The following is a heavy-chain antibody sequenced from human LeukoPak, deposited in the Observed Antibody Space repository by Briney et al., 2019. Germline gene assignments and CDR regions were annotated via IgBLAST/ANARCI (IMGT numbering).Heavy chain of an antibody. CDR3: ARGGGGAVVPAL. CDR1: GYTFSKYA. D-gene: IGHD2-2*01. J-gene: IGHJ4*02. Sequence: ASVKVSCKGSGYTFSKYAMNWVRQAPGQGLEWMGWINTKTGDPTYGQGFTGRFVFSLETSVSTAYLQINSLKAEDTAVYYCARGGGGAVVPALWGQGTLITVSS. V-gene: IGHV7-4-1*02. CDR2: INTKTGDP.